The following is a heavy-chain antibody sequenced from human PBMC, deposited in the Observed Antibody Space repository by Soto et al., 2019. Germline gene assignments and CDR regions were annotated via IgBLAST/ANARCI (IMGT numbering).Heavy chain of an antibody. V-gene: IGHV3-23*01. Sequence: GSLRLSCAASGFPFINYAMSWVRQDQGKGLEWVSGISGSGGSTYYAASVKGRFTISRDNSKNTLYLQMNSLRAEDTAVYYCAKDLWQQLVRGHDYWGQGTLVTVSS. D-gene: IGHD6-6*01. CDR1: GFPFINYA. CDR3: AKDLWQQLVRGHDY. J-gene: IGHJ4*02. CDR2: ISGSGGST.